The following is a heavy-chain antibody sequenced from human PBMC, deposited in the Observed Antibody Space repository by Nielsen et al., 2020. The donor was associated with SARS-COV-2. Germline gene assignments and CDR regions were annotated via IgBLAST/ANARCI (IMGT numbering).Heavy chain of an antibody. Sequence: GGSLRLSCVASGFTFSDYAMSWVRQAPGKGLEWVSSISTNGGGTYYAESVKGRFTISRDNSKNTMYLEMNSLRVEDSALYFCAKGNSRLSWFGELALYYYYYGMDVWGQGTTVTVSS. J-gene: IGHJ6*02. CDR3: AKGNSRLSWFGELALYYYYYGMDV. V-gene: IGHV3-23*01. D-gene: IGHD3-10*01. CDR1: GFTFSDYA. CDR2: ISTNGGGT.